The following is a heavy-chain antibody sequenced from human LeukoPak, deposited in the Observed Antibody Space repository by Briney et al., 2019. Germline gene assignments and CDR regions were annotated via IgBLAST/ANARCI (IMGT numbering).Heavy chain of an antibody. Sequence: SETLSLTCTVSGGSISSGSYYWSWIRQPAGKGLEWIGRIYTSGSTNYNPSLKSRVTISVDTSKNQFSLKLSSVTAADTAVYYCVRDRRHLAGAVYYYYYMDVWGKGTTVTISS. CDR2: IYTSGST. D-gene: IGHD3-3*02. J-gene: IGHJ6*03. CDR1: GGSISSGSYY. V-gene: IGHV4-61*02. CDR3: VRDRRHLAGAVYYYYYMDV.